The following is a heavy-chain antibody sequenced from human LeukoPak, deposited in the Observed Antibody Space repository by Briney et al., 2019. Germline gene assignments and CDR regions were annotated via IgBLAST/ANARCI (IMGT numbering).Heavy chain of an antibody. CDR2: INPSSGST. CDR3: ARESYTRKDFDH. Sequence: ASVKVSCKASGYTFTSYYIHWVRQAPGQGLEWMGIINPSSGSTTYAQKFQGRVTMTRDTSTTTVYMDLSSLRSEDTALYYCARESYTRKDFDHWGRGTLVTVSS. CDR1: GYTFTSYY. V-gene: IGHV1-46*01. D-gene: IGHD2-2*02. J-gene: IGHJ4*02.